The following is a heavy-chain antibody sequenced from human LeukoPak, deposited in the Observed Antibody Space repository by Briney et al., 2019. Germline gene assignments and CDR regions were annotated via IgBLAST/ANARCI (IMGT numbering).Heavy chain of an antibody. J-gene: IGHJ4*02. CDR3: ARDAGRIQLWFPSGEY. CDR2: ISFDVTNK. V-gene: IGHV3-30-3*01. D-gene: IGHD5-18*01. Sequence: VGALRLSRAPSLFALSGYAMHCGRQAPRGGQEGVVLISFDVTNKYHADSVRGRFTISRDNSKNTQYLPMHSLRAEDTAVYYCARDAGRIQLWFPSGEYWGQGTLVTVSS. CDR1: LFALSGYA.